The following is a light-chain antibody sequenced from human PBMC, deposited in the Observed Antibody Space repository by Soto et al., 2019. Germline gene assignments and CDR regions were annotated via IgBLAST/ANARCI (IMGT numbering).Light chain of an antibody. Sequence: DLQMTQSPSTLSASVGDRVTITCPASRSITAWLSWYQVKPGKAPNLLIYKASSLQSGLPSRFTGSRSATEFSLTIHSVQHDDIATYYCLHYMTYSRTFGKGTKVEIK. CDR3: LHYMTYSRT. CDR1: RSITAW. J-gene: IGKJ1*01. V-gene: IGKV1-5*03. CDR2: KAS.